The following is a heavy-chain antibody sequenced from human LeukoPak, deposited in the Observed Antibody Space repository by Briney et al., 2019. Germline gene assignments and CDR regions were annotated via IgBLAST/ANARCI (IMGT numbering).Heavy chain of an antibody. D-gene: IGHD1-26*01. CDR1: GGSFSGYY. Sequence: SETLSLTCAVYGGSFSGYYWSWIRQPPGKGLEWIGEINHSGSTNYNPSLKSRVAISVDTSKNQFSLKLSSVTAADTAVYYCARPASPWELRLDCWGQGTLVTVSS. V-gene: IGHV4-34*01. CDR3: ARPASPWELRLDC. J-gene: IGHJ4*02. CDR2: INHSGST.